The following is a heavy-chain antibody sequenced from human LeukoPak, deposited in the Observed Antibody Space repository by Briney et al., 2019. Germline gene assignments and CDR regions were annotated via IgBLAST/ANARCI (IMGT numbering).Heavy chain of an antibody. CDR2: IKSDGSST. J-gene: IGHJ4*02. Sequence: PGGSLRLSCAASGFTFSSYSMNWVRQAPGKGLVWVSRIKSDGSSTGYADSVKGRFTISRDNAKNTLYLQMNSLRAEDTAVYYCARNLRISTTEVDYWGQGTLVTVSS. V-gene: IGHV3-74*01. CDR3: ARNLRISTTEVDY. CDR1: GFTFSSYS. D-gene: IGHD2-2*01.